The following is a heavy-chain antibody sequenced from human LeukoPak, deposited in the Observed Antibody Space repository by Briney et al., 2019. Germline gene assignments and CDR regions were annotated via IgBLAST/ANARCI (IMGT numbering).Heavy chain of an antibody. D-gene: IGHD3-22*01. CDR3: AKSAYYDASGYYREYYFDY. CDR2: ISGSGGST. V-gene: IGHV3-23*01. CDR1: GFSFGNYA. J-gene: IGHJ4*02. Sequence: GGSLRLSCVPSGFSFGNYAMSWVRQAPGKGLEWVSSISGSGGSTHYADTVKGRFTISRDKTKNTLYMRMNSLRAEDTAVYYCAKSAYYDASGYYREYYFDYWGQGTLVTVSS.